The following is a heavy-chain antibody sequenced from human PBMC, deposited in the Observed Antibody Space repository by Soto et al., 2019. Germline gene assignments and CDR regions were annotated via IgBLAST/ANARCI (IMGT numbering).Heavy chain of an antibody. CDR2: IYYSGST. D-gene: IGHD5-18*01. Sequence: SETLSLTCTVSGGSISSSSYYWGWIRQPPGKGLEWIGSIYYSGSTYYNPSLKSRVTISVDTSKNQFSLKLSSVTAADTAVYYCARLGTAMFYYYYGMDVWGQGTTFTVSS. J-gene: IGHJ6*02. CDR1: GGSISSSSYY. V-gene: IGHV4-39*01. CDR3: ARLGTAMFYYYYGMDV.